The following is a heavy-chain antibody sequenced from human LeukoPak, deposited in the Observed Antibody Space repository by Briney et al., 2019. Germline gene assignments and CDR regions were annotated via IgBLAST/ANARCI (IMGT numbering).Heavy chain of an antibody. J-gene: IGHJ4*02. V-gene: IGHV3-30*07. Sequence: GGSLRLSCAASGFTFSNYAMHWVRQAPGKGLEWVSLISSGGTYEYYADSVKGRFTISRDNSKNTLYLQMNSLRAEDTAVYYCARLGGGWYRFFDYWGQGTLVTVSS. CDR3: ARLGGGWYRFFDY. CDR1: GFTFSNYA. CDR2: ISSGGTYE. D-gene: IGHD6-19*01.